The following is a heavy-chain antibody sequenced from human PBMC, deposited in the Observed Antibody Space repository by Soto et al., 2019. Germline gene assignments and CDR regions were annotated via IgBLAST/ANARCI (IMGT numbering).Heavy chain of an antibody. V-gene: IGHV1-2*04. CDR1: GYTFTGYY. CDR3: ARGGYSGYESRSNFDY. CDR2: INPNSGGT. D-gene: IGHD5-12*01. J-gene: IGHJ4*02. Sequence: ASVKVSCKASGYTFTGYYMHWVRQAPGQGLEWMGWINPNSGGTNYAQKFQGWVTMTRDTSISTAYMELSRLRSDDTAVYYCARGGYSGYESRSNFDYWGQGTLVTVSS.